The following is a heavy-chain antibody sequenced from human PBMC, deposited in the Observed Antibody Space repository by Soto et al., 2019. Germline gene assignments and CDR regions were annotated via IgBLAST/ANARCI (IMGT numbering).Heavy chain of an antibody. CDR3: AIAREQRTRESPGY. D-gene: IGHD1-26*01. CDR2: ISGSGGST. V-gene: IGHV3-23*01. Sequence: EVQLLESGGGLVQPGGSLRLSCAASGFTFSSYAMSWVRQAPGKGLEWVSAISGSGGSTYYADSVKGRFTISRDNSKTLQLLLMSRRAEDKTAVYYSAIAREQRTRESPGYWGQGTLVTVSS. J-gene: IGHJ4*02. CDR1: GFTFSSYA.